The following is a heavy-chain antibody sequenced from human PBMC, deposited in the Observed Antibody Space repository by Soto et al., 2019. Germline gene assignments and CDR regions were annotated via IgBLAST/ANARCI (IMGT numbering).Heavy chain of an antibody. Sequence: GGSLRLSCAASGFTFSNYGMHWVRQAPGKGLEWVAVISYDGSDKYYADSVKGRFTISRDNSKNTLYLQMNSLRAEDTAVYYFSKTLQRSYYAPADYWGQGTLVTVSS. V-gene: IGHV3-30*18. CDR1: GFTFSNYG. D-gene: IGHD1-26*01. CDR2: ISYDGSDK. J-gene: IGHJ4*02. CDR3: SKTLQRSYYAPADY.